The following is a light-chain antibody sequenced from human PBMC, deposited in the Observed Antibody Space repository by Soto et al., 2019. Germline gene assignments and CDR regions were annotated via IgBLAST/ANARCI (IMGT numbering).Light chain of an antibody. J-gene: IGKJ5*01. V-gene: IGKV3-20*01. CDR2: GAS. CDR3: QQYDQWPVT. CDR1: QSVSSSY. Sequence: EIVLTQSPGTLSLSPGERATLSCRASQSVSSSYLAWYQQQPGQAPRLLIYGASSRATGIPDRFSGSGSGTEFTFTITSLQSEDFAVYYCQQYDQWPVTFGQGTRLEIK.